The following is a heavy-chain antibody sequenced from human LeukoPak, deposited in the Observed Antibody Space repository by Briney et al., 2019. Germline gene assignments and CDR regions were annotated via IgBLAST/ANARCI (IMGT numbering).Heavy chain of an antibody. Sequence: GGSLRLSCAASGFTFSGYSMNWVRQAPGKGLEWVSSISTGSNYIYYADSVKGRFAISRDNAKNSLYLQMNSLRAEDTAVYYCARGSSSLDYWGQGTLVTVSS. D-gene: IGHD6-13*01. CDR3: ARGSSSLDY. CDR1: GFTFSGYS. V-gene: IGHV3-21*01. J-gene: IGHJ4*02. CDR2: ISTGSNYI.